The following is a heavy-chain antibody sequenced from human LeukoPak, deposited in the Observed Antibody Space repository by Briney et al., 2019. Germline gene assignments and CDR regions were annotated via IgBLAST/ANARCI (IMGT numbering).Heavy chain of an antibody. D-gene: IGHD4-17*01. V-gene: IGHV1-8*01. Sequence: GASVKVSCKASGYTFTSYDINWVRQATGQGLEWMGWMNPNSGNTGYAQKFQGRVTMTRDPSTSTVFMELSSLISEDTAVYYCARTGYGERSFDYWGQGTLVTVSS. CDR1: GYTFTSYD. CDR3: ARTGYGERSFDY. J-gene: IGHJ4*02. CDR2: MNPNSGNT.